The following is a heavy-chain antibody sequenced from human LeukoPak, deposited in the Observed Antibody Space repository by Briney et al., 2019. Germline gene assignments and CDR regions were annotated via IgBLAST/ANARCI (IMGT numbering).Heavy chain of an antibody. D-gene: IGHD3-16*02. CDR2: INPNSGGT. Sequence: ASVKVSCKASGYTFTGYYMHWVRQAPGQGLEWMGWINPNSGGTNYAQKFQGRVTMTRDTSISTAYMELSRLRSDDTAVYYCARGRYDYVWGSYRYNDYWGQGTLVTVSS. J-gene: IGHJ4*02. CDR3: ARGRYDYVWGSYRYNDY. CDR1: GYTFTGYY. V-gene: IGHV1-2*02.